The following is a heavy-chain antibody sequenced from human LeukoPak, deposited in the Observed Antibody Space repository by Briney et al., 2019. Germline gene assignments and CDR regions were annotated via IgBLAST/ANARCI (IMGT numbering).Heavy chain of an antibody. V-gene: IGHV3-7*01. CDR2: IKKDGSEK. D-gene: IGHD3-3*01. Sequence: GGSLRLSCAASGFTFSDHYMDWVRQAPGKGLEWVANIKKDGSEKFYVDSVKGRFTIARDNAKNSLYLQMNSLRVEDTAVYYCASYDFWSGYFDYWGQGTLVTVSS. CDR3: ASYDFWSGYFDY. J-gene: IGHJ4*02. CDR1: GFTFSDHY.